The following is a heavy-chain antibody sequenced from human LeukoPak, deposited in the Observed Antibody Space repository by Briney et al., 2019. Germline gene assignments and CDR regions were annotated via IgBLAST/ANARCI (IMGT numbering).Heavy chain of an antibody. Sequence: GGSLRLSCVASGFTFTQCAMSWVRQAPGKGLEWVAIITATGDTAYYADSVKGRFTISRDNSRDTVYMQMDSLRAEDTAIYYCAGDRSSAWYSPLDYWGQGTQVTVSP. CDR3: AGDRSSAWYSPLDY. D-gene: IGHD6-19*01. J-gene: IGHJ4*02. CDR1: GFTFTQCA. CDR2: ITATGDTA. V-gene: IGHV3-23*01.